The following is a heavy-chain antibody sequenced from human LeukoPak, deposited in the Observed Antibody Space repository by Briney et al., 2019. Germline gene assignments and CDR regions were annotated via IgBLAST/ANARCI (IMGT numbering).Heavy chain of an antibody. CDR2: INTGDIT. CDR3: VKGGVTYYDD. CDR1: GFTFDYSA. D-gene: IGHD3-22*01. Sequence: GGSLRLSCAASGFTFDYSAMTWVRQAPEKGLEWVSTINTGDITFYANSVKGRFTISRDNSKNALLPQMNSLRAEDTAIYYCVKGGVTYYDDWGEGTLVTVSS. J-gene: IGHJ4*02. V-gene: IGHV3-23*01.